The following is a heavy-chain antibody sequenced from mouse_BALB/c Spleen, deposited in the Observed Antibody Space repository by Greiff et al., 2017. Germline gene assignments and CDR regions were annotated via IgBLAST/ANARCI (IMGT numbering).Heavy chain of an antibody. CDR3: ARWGGFAY. Sequence: QVHVKQSGAELVRPGSSVKISCKASGYAFSSYWMNWVKQRPGQGLEWIGQIYPGDGDTNYNGKFKGKATLTADKSSSTAYMQLSSLTSEDSAVYFCARWGGFAYWGQGTLVTVSA. J-gene: IGHJ3*01. CDR1: GYAFSSYW. V-gene: IGHV1-80*01. CDR2: IYPGDGDT.